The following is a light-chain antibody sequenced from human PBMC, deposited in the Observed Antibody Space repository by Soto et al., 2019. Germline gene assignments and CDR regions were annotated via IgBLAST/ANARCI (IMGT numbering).Light chain of an antibody. Sequence: DIQMTQSPSSLSASVGDRVTITCQASQDISNYLKWYQQKPVKAPKLLIYDASNLETGVPSRFSGSGSGTDFTFTISSLQPEDIATYYCQQYDNLFGQGTKLEIK. CDR1: QDISNY. CDR3: QQYDNL. J-gene: IGKJ2*01. V-gene: IGKV1-33*01. CDR2: DAS.